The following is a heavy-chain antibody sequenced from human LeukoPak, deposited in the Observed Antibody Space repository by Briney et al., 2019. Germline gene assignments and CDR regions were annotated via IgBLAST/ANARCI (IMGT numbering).Heavy chain of an antibody. V-gene: IGHV4-4*07. Sequence: SETLSLTCTVSGGSISSYYWSWIRQPAGKGLEWIGRIYTSGSTNYNPSLKSRVTMSVDTSKNQFSLKLSSVTAADTAVYYCARDPRYCSSTSCSLEGDAFDIWGQGTMVTVSS. CDR3: ARDPRYCSSTSCSLEGDAFDI. CDR1: GGSISSYY. J-gene: IGHJ3*02. D-gene: IGHD2-2*01. CDR2: IYTSGST.